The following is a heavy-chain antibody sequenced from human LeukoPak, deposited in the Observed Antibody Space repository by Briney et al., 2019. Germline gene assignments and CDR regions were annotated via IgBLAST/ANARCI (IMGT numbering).Heavy chain of an antibody. D-gene: IGHD1-26*01. Sequence: GGSLRLSCAASGFTFRSYGMSWVRQAPGKGLGWVSAISGSGGSTYYADSVKGRFTISGDNSKNTLYLQMNSLRAEDTAVYYCAKRGAEVGATVAPGDYWGQGTLVTVSS. J-gene: IGHJ4*02. CDR1: GFTFRSYG. CDR2: ISGSGGST. CDR3: AKRGAEVGATVAPGDY. V-gene: IGHV3-23*01.